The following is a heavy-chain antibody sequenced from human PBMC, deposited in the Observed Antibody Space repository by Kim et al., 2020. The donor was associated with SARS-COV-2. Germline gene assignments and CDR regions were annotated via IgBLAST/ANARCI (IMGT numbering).Heavy chain of an antibody. Sequence: GESLKISCKGSGYSFTSYWISWVRQMPGKGLEWMGRIDPSDSYTNYSPSFQGHVTISADKSISTAYLQWSSLKASDTAMYYCARHGGQTLAVAGNPDYYYYGMDVWGQGTTVTVSS. CDR2: IDPSDSYT. J-gene: IGHJ6*02. CDR1: GYSFTSYW. D-gene: IGHD6-19*01. CDR3: ARHGGQTLAVAGNPDYYYYGMDV. V-gene: IGHV5-10-1*01.